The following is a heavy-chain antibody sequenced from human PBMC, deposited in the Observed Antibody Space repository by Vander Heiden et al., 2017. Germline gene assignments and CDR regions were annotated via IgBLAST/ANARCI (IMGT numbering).Heavy chain of an antibody. Sequence: QVPLQESGPGLVKPSGTLSLPSGVSGGSFRSPNWLSWVRPPPGKGLEWIGEIYHSGRTNYNPSLKRRVTISIDKSKNQFSLKLSSVTAADTAVYYCARLLPGTRSCSDKNCYSFDSWGQGTLVTVSS. CDR2: IYHSGRT. CDR3: ARLLPGTRSCSDKNCYSFDS. J-gene: IGHJ4*02. CDR1: GGSFRSPNW. D-gene: IGHD2-15*01. V-gene: IGHV4-4*02.